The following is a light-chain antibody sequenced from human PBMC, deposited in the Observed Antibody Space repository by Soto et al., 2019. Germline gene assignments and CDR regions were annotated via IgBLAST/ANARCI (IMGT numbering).Light chain of an antibody. Sequence: DLKMTESGSCLSPSVGRRITNRGGATQSITTWLAWYQQKPGKAPKLLIYDASTLESGVPSRFSGSGSGTEFTLTISSLRPDDFATYYCQQYNGYSGTFGQGTKVDIK. CDR3: QQYNGYSGT. V-gene: IGKV1-5*01. CDR1: QSITTW. CDR2: DAS. J-gene: IGKJ1*01.